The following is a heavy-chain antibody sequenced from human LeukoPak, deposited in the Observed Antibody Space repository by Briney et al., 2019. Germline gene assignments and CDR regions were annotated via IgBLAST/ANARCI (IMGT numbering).Heavy chain of an antibody. CDR1: GGSFSGYY. V-gene: IGHV4-34*01. Sequence: SETLSLTCAVYGGSFSGYYWSWIRQPPGKGLEWIGEINHSGSTNYNPSLKSRVTISVDTSKNQFSLKLSSVTAADTAVYYCARSRVGSYYSDSSGYVDYWGQGTLVTVSS. CDR3: ARSRVGSYYSDSSGYVDY. J-gene: IGHJ4*02. D-gene: IGHD3-22*01. CDR2: INHSGST.